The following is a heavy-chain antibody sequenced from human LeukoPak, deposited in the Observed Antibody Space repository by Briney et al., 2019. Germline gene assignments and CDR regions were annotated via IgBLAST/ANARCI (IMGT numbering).Heavy chain of an antibody. J-gene: IGHJ3*02. V-gene: IGHV3-21*01. CDR2: ISSSSSYI. CDR3: VTWAMVTTWDHDAFDI. D-gene: IGHD4-11*01. CDR1: GFTFSSYS. Sequence: GGSLRLSCAASGFTFSSYSMNWVRQAPGKGLEWVSSISSSSSYIYYADSVKGRFTISRGNAKNSLYLQMNSLRAEDTAVYYCVTWAMVTTWDHDAFDIWGQGTMVTVSS.